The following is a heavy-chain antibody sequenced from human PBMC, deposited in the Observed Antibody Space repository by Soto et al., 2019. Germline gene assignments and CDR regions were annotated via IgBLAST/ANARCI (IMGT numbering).Heavy chain of an antibody. Sequence: GGSLILSCAASGFAFSSYSIHWGRQAPGKGLEWVANMNTDGSAQYYVDSVKGRFTISRDNAKNSVSLQMNSLRAEDAAVYYCLSGRGYWGQGTLVTVSS. CDR1: GFAFSSYS. CDR3: LSGRGY. J-gene: IGHJ4*02. V-gene: IGHV3-7*01. CDR2: MNTDGSAQ.